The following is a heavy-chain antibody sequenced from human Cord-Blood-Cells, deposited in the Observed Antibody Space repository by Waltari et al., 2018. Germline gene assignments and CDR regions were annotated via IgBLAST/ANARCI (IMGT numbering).Heavy chain of an antibody. V-gene: IGHV1-8*03. CDR1: GYTFTSYD. J-gene: IGHJ3*02. Sequence: QVQLVQSWAEVKQPGASVKVSCKASGYTFTSYDMNWVRQATGQGLEWMGWMNPNSGNTGYAQKFQGRVTITRNTSISTAYMELSSLRSEDTAVYYCARYSSSSFAFDIWGQGTMVTVSS. D-gene: IGHD6-6*01. CDR3: ARYSSSSFAFDI. CDR2: MNPNSGNT.